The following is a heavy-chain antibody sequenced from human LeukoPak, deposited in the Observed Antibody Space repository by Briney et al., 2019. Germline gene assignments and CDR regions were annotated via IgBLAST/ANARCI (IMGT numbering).Heavy chain of an antibody. D-gene: IGHD5-18*01. CDR1: GFTFSNAW. CDR3: TTDPQGYGYLDNYFDY. V-gene: IGHV3-15*01. CDR2: IKSKTDGGTT. J-gene: IGHJ4*02. Sequence: KTGGSLRLSCAASGFTFSNAWMSWVRQAPGKGLEWVGRIKSKTDGGTTDYAAPVKGRFTISRDDSKNTLYLQMNSLKTEDTAVYYCTTDPQGYGYLDNYFDYWGQGTLVTVSS.